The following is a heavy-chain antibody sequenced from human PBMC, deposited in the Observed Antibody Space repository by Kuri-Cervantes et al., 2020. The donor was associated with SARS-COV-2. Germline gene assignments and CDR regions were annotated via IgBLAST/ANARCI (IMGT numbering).Heavy chain of an antibody. V-gene: IGHV3-33*08. Sequence: LSLTCAASGFTFSSYSMNWVRQAPGKGLEWVAFIRYDGSNKYYADSVKGRFTISRDNSKNTLYLQMNSLRAEDTAVYYCARGKQWLAFWGQGTLVTVSS. CDR3: ARGKQWLAF. J-gene: IGHJ4*02. CDR1: GFTFSSYS. D-gene: IGHD6-19*01. CDR2: IRYDGSNK.